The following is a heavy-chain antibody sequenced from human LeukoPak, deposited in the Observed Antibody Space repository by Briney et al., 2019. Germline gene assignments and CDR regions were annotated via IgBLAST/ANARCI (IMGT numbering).Heavy chain of an antibody. J-gene: IGHJ3*02. CDR3: ATPYCSSISCLDVFNM. D-gene: IGHD2-2*01. CDR2: KYYSGSA. V-gene: IGHV4-31*03. Sequence: PSQTLSLTCNVSGVSVSDGRYYWTWIRQHPGKGLEWIGYKYYSGSAKCNPSLKSRLTISIDTSKNQFSLQLTSVTAADTATYYCATPYCSSISCLDVFNMWGQGTRVTVSS. CDR1: GVSVSDGRYY.